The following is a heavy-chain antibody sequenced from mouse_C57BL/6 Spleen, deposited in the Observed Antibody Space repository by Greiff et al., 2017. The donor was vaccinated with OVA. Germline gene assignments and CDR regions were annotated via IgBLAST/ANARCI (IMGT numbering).Heavy chain of an antibody. J-gene: IGHJ2*01. V-gene: IGHV1-64*01. D-gene: IGHD1-1*01. CDR3: ARRGTTVVFDY. CDR2: IHPNSGST. CDR1: GYTFTSYW. Sequence: VKLQQPGAELVKPGASVKLSCKASGYTFTSYWMHWVKQRPGQGLEWIGMIHPNSGSTNYNEKFKSKATLTVDKSSSTAYMQLSSLTSEDSAVYYCARRGTTVVFDYWGQGTTLTVSS.